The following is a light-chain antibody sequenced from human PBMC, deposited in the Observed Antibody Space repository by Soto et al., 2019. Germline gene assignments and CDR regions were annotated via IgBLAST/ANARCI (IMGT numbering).Light chain of an antibody. CDR1: SSNIGTYT. V-gene: IGLV1-44*01. CDR3: AAWDDSLNGPT. CDR2: GSN. Sequence: QSVLTQPPSTSGTPGQRVTISCSGVSSNIGTYTVSWYQQFPETAPKLLIYGSNQRPSGVPDRFSGSKSGTSASLSIGGLQSEDEADYYCAAWDDSLNGPTFGGGTKLTVL. J-gene: IGLJ2*01.